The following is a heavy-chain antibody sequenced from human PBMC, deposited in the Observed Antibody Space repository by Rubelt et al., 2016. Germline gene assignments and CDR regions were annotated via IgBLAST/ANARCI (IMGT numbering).Heavy chain of an antibody. CDR3: ARGRMTHTMFNTNWRHP. CDR2: INHSGSS. J-gene: IGHJ5*02. V-gene: IGHV4-34*01. D-gene: IGHD3-10*02. CDR1: GGSFSGYY. Sequence: QVQLQQWGAGLLKPSETLSLTCGVYGGSFSGYYWRWIRQPPGQGLEWIGEINHSGSSNYNPSLKSRVTMSVDVSKSKFSKRWSTVTAADTAVYYCARGRMTHTMFNTNWRHPGGQGTLVTVAS.